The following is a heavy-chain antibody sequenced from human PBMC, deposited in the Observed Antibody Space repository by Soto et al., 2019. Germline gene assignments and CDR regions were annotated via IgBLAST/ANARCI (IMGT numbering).Heavy chain of an antibody. CDR2: INPNSGGT. V-gene: IGHV1-2*02. CDR1: GYTFTGYY. Sequence: ASVKVSCKASGYTFTGYYMHWVRQAPGQGLEWMGWINPNSGGTNYAQKFQGGVTMTRDTSISTAYMELSRLRSDDTAVYYCARERNPYYDILTGQGWSFDYWGQGTLVTVSS. J-gene: IGHJ4*02. D-gene: IGHD3-9*01. CDR3: ARERNPYYDILTGQGWSFDY.